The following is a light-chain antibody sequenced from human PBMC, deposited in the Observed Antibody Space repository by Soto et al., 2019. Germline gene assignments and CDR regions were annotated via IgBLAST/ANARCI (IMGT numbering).Light chain of an antibody. CDR3: QQYKSYWT. CDR2: KAS. CDR1: QTISSW. V-gene: IGKV1-5*03. J-gene: IGKJ1*01. Sequence: DIQLTHSPSTLSGSLLDRLPIXFRASQTISSWLAWYQQKPGKAPNLLIYKASSLENGVPSRFSGSGSGTEFTLTISSLQPDDFATYYCQQYKSYWTFGQGTKVDIK.